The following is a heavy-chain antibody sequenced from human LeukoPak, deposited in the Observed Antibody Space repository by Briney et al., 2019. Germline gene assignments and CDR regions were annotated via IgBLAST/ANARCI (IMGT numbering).Heavy chain of an antibody. CDR1: GDAVSSDSYT. D-gene: IGHD3-10*01. CDR3: SRHKDIYYGSGRFEP. J-gene: IGHJ5*02. V-gene: IGHV4-61*01. CDR2: IYDNRIS. Sequence: SETLSLTCTVSGDAVSSDSYTWTWIRQPPGKGLEWIGHIYDNRISNYNPSLKSRVIISADTSKNQFSLKLRFVTAADTAVYYCSRHKDIYYGSGRFEPWGQGTLVTVSS.